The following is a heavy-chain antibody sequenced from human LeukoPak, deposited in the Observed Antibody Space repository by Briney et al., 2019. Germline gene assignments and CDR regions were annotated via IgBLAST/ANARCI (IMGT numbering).Heavy chain of an antibody. J-gene: IGHJ4*02. V-gene: IGHV1-69*05. CDR1: GGTFSSYA. D-gene: IGHD3-9*01. CDR2: IIPIFGTA. CDR3: ARAPILTGSATYYFGY. Sequence: GASVKVSCKASGGTFSSYAISWVRQAPGQGLEWMGGIIPIFGTANYAQKFQGRVTITTDESTSTAYMELSSLRSEDTAVYYCARAPILTGSATYYFGYWGQGTLVTASS.